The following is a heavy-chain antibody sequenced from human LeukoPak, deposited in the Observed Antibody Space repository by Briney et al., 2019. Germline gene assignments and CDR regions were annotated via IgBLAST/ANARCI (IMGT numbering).Heavy chain of an antibody. V-gene: IGHV3-74*01. Sequence: GGSLRLSCAASGFTFSSYWMHWVRQAPGKGLVWVSRINSNGSSISYADSVKGRFTISRDNAKNTLYLQMNSLRAEDTAVYYCARGGIYSYKPFDYWGQGTLLTVSS. CDR2: INSNGSSI. CDR3: ARGGIYSYKPFDY. CDR1: GFTFSSYW. D-gene: IGHD5-18*01. J-gene: IGHJ4*02.